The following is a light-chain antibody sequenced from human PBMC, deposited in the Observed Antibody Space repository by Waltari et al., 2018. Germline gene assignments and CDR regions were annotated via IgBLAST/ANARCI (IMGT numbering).Light chain of an antibody. Sequence: EIVLTQSPGTLSLSPGDRATLSCRASQRVSSAYLGWYQQKPGQAPGPLILGASSRVTGIPERFSGSGSGTDFTLTISRLEPEDFAMYDCQQYGSVPATFGQGTQVEVE. J-gene: IGKJ1*01. CDR1: QRVSSAY. CDR2: GAS. V-gene: IGKV3-20*01. CDR3: QQYGSVPAT.